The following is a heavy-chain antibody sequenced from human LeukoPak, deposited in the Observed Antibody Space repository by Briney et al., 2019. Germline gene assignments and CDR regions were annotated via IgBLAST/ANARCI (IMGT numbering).Heavy chain of an antibody. CDR1: GFTFSSYA. CDR2: ISGRGDRS. Sequence: AGSLRLSCTASGFTFSSYALNWVRQAPGKGLEWVSAISGRGDRSYYTDSVKGRFTISRDNSKNTLFLQMNSLRVEDTALYYCAKGGAVEPPGNYLDSWGQGTLVSVSS. V-gene: IGHV3-23*01. D-gene: IGHD1-14*01. CDR3: AKGGAVEPPGNYLDS. J-gene: IGHJ4*02.